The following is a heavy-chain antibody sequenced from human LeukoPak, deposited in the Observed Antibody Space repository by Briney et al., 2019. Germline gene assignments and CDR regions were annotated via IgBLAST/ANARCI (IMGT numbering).Heavy chain of an antibody. CDR1: GFTFSSYS. J-gene: IGHJ6*02. CDR2: ISSSSSYI. Sequence: GGSLRLSCAASGFTFSSYSMNWVRQAPGKGLEWVSSISSSSSYIYYAGSVKGRFTISRDNAKNSLYLQMNSLRAEDTAVYYCARDHTGSYGFNYYGMDVWGQGTTVTVSS. D-gene: IGHD5-18*01. V-gene: IGHV3-21*01. CDR3: ARDHTGSYGFNYYGMDV.